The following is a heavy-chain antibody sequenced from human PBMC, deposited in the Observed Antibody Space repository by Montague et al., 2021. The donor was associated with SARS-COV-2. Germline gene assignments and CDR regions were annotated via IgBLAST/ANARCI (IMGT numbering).Heavy chain of an antibody. V-gene: IGHV4-59*12. CDR3: ARSMGAAGTGCLDI. CDR2: VCYTGVT. J-gene: IGHJ3*02. Sequence: SETLSLTCSVSGASCRTYFRNWIRQSPGKGLEWIGYVCYTGVTNYNPSLKGRATISLDASEAQFSLNMPSMTAADTAFYFCARSMGAAGTGCLDIWGQGTIVTVSS. CDR1: GASCRTYF. D-gene: IGHD1-1*01.